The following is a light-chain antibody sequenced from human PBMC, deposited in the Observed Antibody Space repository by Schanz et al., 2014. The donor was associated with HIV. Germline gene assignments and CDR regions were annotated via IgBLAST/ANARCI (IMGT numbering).Light chain of an antibody. V-gene: IGLV1-44*01. CDR3: CSYTGSGTLV. CDR2: KDS. CDR1: GSNIRSNT. Sequence: QSVLTQPPSASGTPGQRVTISCSISGSNIRSNTITWFRPLPGTAPKLLIYKDSRRPSGVSNRFSGSKSGNTASLTISGLQAEDEADYYCCSYTGSGTLVFGGGTKLTVL. J-gene: IGLJ2*01.